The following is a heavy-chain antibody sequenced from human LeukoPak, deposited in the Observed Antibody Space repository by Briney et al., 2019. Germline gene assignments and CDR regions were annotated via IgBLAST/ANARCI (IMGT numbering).Heavy chain of an antibody. CDR1: GFTFSSYA. Sequence: GGSLRLSCAASGFTFSSYAMSWVRQAPGKGLEWVSAISGSGGSTYYADSVKGRFTISRDNSKNTLYLQMNSLRAEDTAVYYCAKTFNDFWSGSNYFDYWGQGTLVTVSS. J-gene: IGHJ4*02. CDR3: AKTFNDFWSGSNYFDY. CDR2: ISGSGGST. V-gene: IGHV3-23*01. D-gene: IGHD3-3*01.